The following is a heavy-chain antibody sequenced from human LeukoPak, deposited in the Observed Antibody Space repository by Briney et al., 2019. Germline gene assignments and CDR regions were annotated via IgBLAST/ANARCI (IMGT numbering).Heavy chain of an antibody. V-gene: IGHV3-48*04. J-gene: IGHJ4*02. D-gene: IGHD2-2*01. CDR2: ISSASGSI. CDR3: ARLPAYCSSTSCYYDY. Sequence: GGSLRLSCAASGFTFGSYNMNWVRQAPGKGLEWVSYISSASGSIYYADSVKGRFTISRDNAKNSLFLQMNSLRAEDTAVYYCARLPAYCSSTSCYYDYWGQGTLVTVSS. CDR1: GFTFGSYN.